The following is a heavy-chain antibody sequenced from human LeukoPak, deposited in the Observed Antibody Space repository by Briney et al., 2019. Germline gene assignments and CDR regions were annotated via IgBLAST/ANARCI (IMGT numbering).Heavy chain of an antibody. V-gene: IGHV3-21*01. CDR3: ARDEGYSSPIDY. CDR2: ISSSSSYI. D-gene: IGHD6-13*01. J-gene: IGHJ4*02. Sequence: PGGSLRLSCAASGFTFSSYTMNWVRQAPGKGLEWVSSISSSSSYIYYADSVKGRFTISRDNAKNSLYLQMNSLRAEDTAVYYCARDEGYSSPIDYWGQGTLVTVSS. CDR1: GFTFSSYT.